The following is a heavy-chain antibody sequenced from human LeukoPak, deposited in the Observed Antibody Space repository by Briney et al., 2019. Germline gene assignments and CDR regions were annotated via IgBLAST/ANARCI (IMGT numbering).Heavy chain of an antibody. Sequence: ASVTVSCKPSGYTFTDYDVHWVRQAPGQGLAWMGWINPNSASTNYAQRLQGRVTFTRDTSLSIAYMELSSLTSEDAAVYFCARGDFGETNTAFDVWGQGTLVAVSS. CDR3: ARGDFGETNTAFDV. J-gene: IGHJ3*01. D-gene: IGHD4-17*01. CDR1: GYTFTDYD. CDR2: INPNSAST. V-gene: IGHV1-8*03.